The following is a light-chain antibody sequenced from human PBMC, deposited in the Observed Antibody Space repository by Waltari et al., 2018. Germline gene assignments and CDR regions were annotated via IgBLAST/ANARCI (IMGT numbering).Light chain of an antibody. J-gene: IGLJ2*01. Sequence: QSALTQPPSASGTPGQRVTISCSGSTSNIGRNTVNWYQQLPGTAPKLLIYNNNQRPSGVPDRVSGSKSGTSASLAISGLQSEDEADYYCAAWDDSLNVSFGGGTKLTVL. CDR2: NNN. CDR3: AAWDDSLNVS. CDR1: TSNIGRNT. V-gene: IGLV1-44*01.